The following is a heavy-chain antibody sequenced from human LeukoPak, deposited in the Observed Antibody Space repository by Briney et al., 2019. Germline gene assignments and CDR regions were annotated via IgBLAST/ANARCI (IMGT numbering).Heavy chain of an antibody. CDR2: IKSNSDGGTT. CDR1: GFTFSTAW. V-gene: IGHV3-15*01. J-gene: IGHJ3*02. CDR3: ARTAGYCSGGSCYLDAFDI. D-gene: IGHD2-15*01. Sequence: GGSLRLSCVASGFTFSTAWMSWLRQAPGKGLEWVGRIKSNSDGGTTDYAASVKGRFTISRDDSKNTVYLQMNSLKTEDTAVYYCARTAGYCSGGSCYLDAFDIWGQGTMVTVSS.